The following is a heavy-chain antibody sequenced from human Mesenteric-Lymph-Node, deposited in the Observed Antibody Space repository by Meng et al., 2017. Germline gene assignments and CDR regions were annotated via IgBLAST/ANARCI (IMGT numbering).Heavy chain of an antibody. CDR3: ARMDRYGGADAFDI. D-gene: IGHD4/OR15-4a*01. V-gene: IGHV3-21*01. J-gene: IGHJ3*02. CDR1: GFTFSSYS. Sequence: LSLTCAASGFTFSSYSMNWVRQAPGKGLEWVSSISSSSYIYYADSVKGRFTISRDNSKNTLYLQMNSLRAEDTAVYYCARMDRYGGADAFDIWGQGTMVTVSS. CDR2: ISSSSYI.